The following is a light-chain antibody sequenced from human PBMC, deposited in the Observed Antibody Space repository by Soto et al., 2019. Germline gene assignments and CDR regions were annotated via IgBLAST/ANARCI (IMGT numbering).Light chain of an antibody. Sequence: QSVLTQPPSVSAAPGQTVTISCSGSSSNIGNNYVSWYQHLPGTAPKLLIYENNKRPSGIPDRFSGSKSGTSATLVITGLQAGDEAEYYCGTWQSSLSAWVFGGGTKLTVL. CDR3: GTWQSSLSAWV. CDR1: SSNIGNNY. V-gene: IGLV1-51*02. CDR2: ENN. J-gene: IGLJ2*01.